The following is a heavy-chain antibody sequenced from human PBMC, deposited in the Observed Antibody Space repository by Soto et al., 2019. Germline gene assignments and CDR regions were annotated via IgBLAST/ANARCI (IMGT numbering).Heavy chain of an antibody. CDR3: AGDSSGWALDY. Sequence: QVQLVESGGGVVQPGRSLRLSCAASGFTFSSYAMHWVRQAPGKGLEWVAVISYDGSNKYYADSVKGRFTISRDNSKNTLYLQMNSLRAEDTAVYYCAGDSSGWALDYWGQGTLVTVSS. CDR1: GFTFSSYA. D-gene: IGHD6-19*01. V-gene: IGHV3-30-3*01. J-gene: IGHJ4*02. CDR2: ISYDGSNK.